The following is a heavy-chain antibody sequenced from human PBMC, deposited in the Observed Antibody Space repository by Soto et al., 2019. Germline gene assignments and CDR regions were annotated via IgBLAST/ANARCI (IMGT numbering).Heavy chain of an antibody. D-gene: IGHD6-19*01. V-gene: IGHV1-2*02. CDR3: ASAAVTGTAGLDF. CDR2: INPNSGGT. CDR1: GYTFSGCY. J-gene: IGHJ4*02. Sequence: VKVSCKASGYTFSGCYMHWVRHAPGQGLEWMGWINPNSGGTKSAEKFQGRVTMTRDTSISTAYMELSRLTSDDTAVYYCASAAVTGTAGLDFWGQGTQVTVSS.